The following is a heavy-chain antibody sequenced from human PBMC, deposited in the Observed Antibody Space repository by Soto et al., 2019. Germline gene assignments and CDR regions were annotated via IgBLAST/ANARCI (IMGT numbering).Heavy chain of an antibody. Sequence: GASVKVSCKASGYTFTSYYMHWVRQAPGQGLEWMGIINPSGGSTSYAQKFQGRVTMTRDTSTSTVYMELSSLRSEDTAVYYCARFATGFAGVIVPHFDSWGQGTLVTVS. CDR3: ARFATGFAGVIVPHFDS. V-gene: IGHV1-46*03. CDR1: GYTFTSYY. J-gene: IGHJ4*02. D-gene: IGHD3-16*02. CDR2: INPSGGST.